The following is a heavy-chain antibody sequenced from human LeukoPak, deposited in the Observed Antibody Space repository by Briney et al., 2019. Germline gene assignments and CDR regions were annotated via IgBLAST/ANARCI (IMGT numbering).Heavy chain of an antibody. CDR1: GFTFSSYS. D-gene: IGHD3-22*01. CDR2: ISSSSSYI. V-gene: IGHV3-21*01. CDR3: ARARYYYDSSGYLDY. Sequence: GGSLRLSCAASGFTFSSYSMNWVRQAPGKGLEWVSSISSSSSYIYYADSVKGRFTISRDNAKNSPYLQMNSLRAEDTAVYYCARARYYYDSSGYLDYWGQGTLVTVSS. J-gene: IGHJ4*02.